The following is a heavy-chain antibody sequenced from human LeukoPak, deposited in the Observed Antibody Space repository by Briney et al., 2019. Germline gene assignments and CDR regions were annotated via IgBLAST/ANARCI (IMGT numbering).Heavy chain of an antibody. Sequence: PSETLSLACTVSAGSFISSSHHWGWIRQSPGKGLEWIGTVYYGRTTYYNPSLDGRVTISLDTSANHFSLQLNSVTAADTAVYYCVRHDGRGGATMGAFDSWGQGSLVTVSS. V-gene: IGHV4-39*01. CDR3: VRHDGRGGATMGAFDS. CDR2: VYYGRTT. J-gene: IGHJ5*01. D-gene: IGHD5-12*01. CDR1: AGSFISSSHH.